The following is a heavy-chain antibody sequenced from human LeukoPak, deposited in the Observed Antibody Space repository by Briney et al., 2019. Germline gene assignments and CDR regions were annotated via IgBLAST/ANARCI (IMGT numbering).Heavy chain of an antibody. Sequence: GGSLRLSCEASGFSLSSYEMNWVRPAAGKGLEWVSHIRSRGSTIYYADSVKGRFTISRDNATNSLYRQMNSLRAEDTAVYYCARVGWVLRYAFDIWGQGTMVTVSS. CDR3: ARVGWVLRYAFDI. CDR1: GFSLSSYE. CDR2: IRSRGSTI. V-gene: IGHV3-48*03. J-gene: IGHJ3*02. D-gene: IGHD3-16*01.